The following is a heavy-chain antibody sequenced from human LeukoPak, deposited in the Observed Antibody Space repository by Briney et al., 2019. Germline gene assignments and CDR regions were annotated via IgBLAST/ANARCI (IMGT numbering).Heavy chain of an antibody. J-gene: IGHJ4*02. Sequence: GGSLRLSCTTSGLRFSRYNFNWVRQAPGKGLEWLSYISTTSETLYYGDSVKGRFNISRDNAKNFLYLQMDSLRAEDTAVYYCARGARGYTYGRFDYWGQGTLVTVSS. V-gene: IGHV3-48*01. CDR1: GLRFSRYN. CDR2: ISTTSETL. D-gene: IGHD5-18*01. CDR3: ARGARGYTYGRFDY.